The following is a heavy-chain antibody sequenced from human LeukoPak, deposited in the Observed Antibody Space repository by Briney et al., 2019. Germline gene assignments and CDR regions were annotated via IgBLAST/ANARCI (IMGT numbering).Heavy chain of an antibody. CDR1: GFTFSNYW. Sequence: PGGSLRLSCAASGFTFSNYWMHWVRQAPGKGLVWVSRINSDGSTTSYADSVKGRFTISRDNAKNSLYLQMNSLRAEDTAVYYCARDLEDYDYLYYMDVWGKGTTVTVSS. J-gene: IGHJ6*03. CDR3: ARDLEDYDYLYYMDV. V-gene: IGHV3-74*01. CDR2: INSDGSTT.